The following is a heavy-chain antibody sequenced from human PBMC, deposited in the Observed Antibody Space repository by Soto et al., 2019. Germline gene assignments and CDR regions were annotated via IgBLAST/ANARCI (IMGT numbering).Heavy chain of an antibody. CDR2: IYYSGST. CDR1: GGSISSGDYY. CDR3: ANQLGYCSGGSCYNWFDA. Sequence: SETLSLTCTVSGGSISSGDYYWSWIRHPPGKGLEWIGYIYYSGSTYSNPSLKSRVTISVDTSKNQFSLKLSSVTAADTAVYYCANQLGYCSGGSCYNWFDAWGQGTLVTVSS. V-gene: IGHV4-30-4*01. D-gene: IGHD2-15*01. J-gene: IGHJ5*02.